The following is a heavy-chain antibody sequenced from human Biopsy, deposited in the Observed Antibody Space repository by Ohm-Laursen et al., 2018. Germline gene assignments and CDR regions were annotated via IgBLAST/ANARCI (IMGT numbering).Heavy chain of an antibody. J-gene: IGHJ4*02. Sequence: ASVKVSCKASGYTFTSHDINWVRQATGQGLEWMGWMSPNTGNTVYAQRFQDRVTMTSDTSTGTAYMELSSLRSDDTAVYYCARDALGGGSYRFFYWGQGTLVTVSS. CDR3: ARDALGGGSYRFFY. CDR1: GYTFTSHD. V-gene: IGHV1-8*01. D-gene: IGHD1-26*01. CDR2: MSPNTGNT.